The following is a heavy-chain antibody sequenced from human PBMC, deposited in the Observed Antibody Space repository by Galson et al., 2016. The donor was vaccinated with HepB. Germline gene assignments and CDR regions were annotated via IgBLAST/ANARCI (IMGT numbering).Heavy chain of an antibody. CDR2: IYYSENT. D-gene: IGHD6-19*01. Sequence: ETLSLTCIVSGASLSSSDYYWGWIRQPPGRGLEWIGSIYYSENTYYNPSLQSRVTISVDTSTNQFSLRLNSVTASDTGVYYCATGIVVAGKMYYYYMDVWGTGTTVTVSS. CDR1: GASLSSSDYY. J-gene: IGHJ6*03. V-gene: IGHV4-39*01. CDR3: ATGIVVAGKMYYYYMDV.